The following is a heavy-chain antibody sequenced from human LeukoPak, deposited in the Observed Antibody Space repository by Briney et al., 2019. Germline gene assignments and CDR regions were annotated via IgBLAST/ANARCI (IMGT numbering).Heavy chain of an antibody. CDR3: AKDQDSSGWYESIDY. CDR1: GFTFSSYA. J-gene: IGHJ4*02. CDR2: ISGSGGST. V-gene: IGHV3-23*01. D-gene: IGHD6-19*01. Sequence: GGSLRLSCAASGFTFSSYAMSWVRQAPGKGLEWVSAISGSGGSTYYADSVKGRFTISRDNSKNTLYLQMNSPRAEDTAVYYCAKDQDSSGWYESIDYWGQGTLVTVSS.